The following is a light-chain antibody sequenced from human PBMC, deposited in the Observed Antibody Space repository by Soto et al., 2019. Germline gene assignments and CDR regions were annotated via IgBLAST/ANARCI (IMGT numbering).Light chain of an antibody. CDR2: HAS. Sequence: DIQMTQSPSTLPASVGDRVTITCRASQSISSWLAWYQQKPGTAPKVLIYHASNLQSGVPSRFSGSGSGTEFTLTISSLQPDDFATYYCQQYSDSSGAFGQGTKVDI. CDR3: QQYSDSSGA. V-gene: IGKV1-5*01. CDR1: QSISSW. J-gene: IGKJ1*01.